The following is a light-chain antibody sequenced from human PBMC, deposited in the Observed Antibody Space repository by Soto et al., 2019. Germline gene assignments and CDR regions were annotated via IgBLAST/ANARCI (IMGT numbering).Light chain of an antibody. J-gene: IGKJ2*01. CDR3: QQYNSAPNT. CDR1: QDIIYY. V-gene: IGKV1-27*01. CDR2: SAS. Sequence: DLRMTQSPSSLSAFVGDTVTITCRASQDIIYYLAWYQQKPGKIPNLLIHSASTLQTGVQSRFSGTGSGTVFTLTINNLQPEDVATYYCQQYNSAPNTFGQGSRLEIK.